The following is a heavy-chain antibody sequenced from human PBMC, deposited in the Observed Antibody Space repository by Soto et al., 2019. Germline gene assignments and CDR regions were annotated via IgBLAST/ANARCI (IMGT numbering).Heavy chain of an antibody. Sequence: GASVKVSCTASGGTFSSYAISWVRQAPGQGLEWMGGIIPIFGTANYAQKFQGRVTITADESTSTAYMELSSLRSEDTAVYYCARSSSSGWSPEPSYYYYGMDVWGQGTTVTVSS. D-gene: IGHD6-19*01. J-gene: IGHJ6*02. CDR1: GGTFSSYA. CDR2: IIPIFGTA. V-gene: IGHV1-69*13. CDR3: ARSSSSGWSPEPSYYYYGMDV.